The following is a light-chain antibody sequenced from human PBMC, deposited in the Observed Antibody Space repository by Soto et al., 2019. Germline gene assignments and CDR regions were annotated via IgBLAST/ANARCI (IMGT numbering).Light chain of an antibody. CDR2: KAS. CDR3: QQYDSDWYT. V-gene: IGKV1-5*03. CDR1: QNIGSW. J-gene: IGKJ2*01. Sequence: DIQMTQSPSTLSASVGDRVIISCRASQNIGSWLAWYQQKPGKAPKLLIYKASSLESGVPSRFSGRGSGTEFTLTISSLQPDDFATCYCQQYDSDWYTFGQGTKLEIK.